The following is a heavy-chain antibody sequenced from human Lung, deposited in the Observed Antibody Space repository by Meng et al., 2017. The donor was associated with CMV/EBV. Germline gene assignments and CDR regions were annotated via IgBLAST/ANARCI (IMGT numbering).Heavy chain of an antibody. CDR2: IWYDGSNK. J-gene: IGHJ6*02. D-gene: IGHD6-6*01. V-gene: IGHV3-33*06. Sequence: GGSXRLXCAASGFTFSSYVMHWVRQAPGKGLEWVAVIWYDGSNKYYADSVKGRFTISGDNSKNTLYMQMNSLRAEDTAVYYCAKDVAAPTQPYYYYYGMDVWXQGTTVTVSS. CDR3: AKDVAAPTQPYYYYYGMDV. CDR1: GFTFSSYV.